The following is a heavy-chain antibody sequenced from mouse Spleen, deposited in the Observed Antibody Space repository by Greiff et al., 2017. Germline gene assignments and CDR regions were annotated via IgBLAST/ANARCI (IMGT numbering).Heavy chain of an antibody. CDR3: ARRGNYFDY. V-gene: IGHV2-4-1*01. CDR1: GFSLTNYA. CDR2: IWNDGST. J-gene: IGHJ2*01. D-gene: IGHD2-14*01. Sequence: VKVIESGPGLVAPSQSLSITCTASGFSLTNYAVHWVRQSPGKGLEWLGLIWNDGSTDYNAAFISRLSTSKDNSKSHVFFKMNSLQAEDTAIFYCARRGNYFDYWGQGTTLTVSS.